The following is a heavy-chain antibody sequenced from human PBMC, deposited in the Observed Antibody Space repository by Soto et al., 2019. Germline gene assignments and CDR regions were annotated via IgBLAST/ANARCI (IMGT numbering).Heavy chain of an antibody. D-gene: IGHD1-1*01. J-gene: IGHJ6*03. CDR1: GNSVSSNSAA. Sequence: PSQTLSLTCAISGNSVSSNSAAWNWIRQSPSRGLEWLGRTYYRSKWYNDYAVSVKSRITINPDTSKNQFSLQLNSVTPEDTAVYYCARDTTGTGDYYYYYMDVWGKGTTVTVS. CDR2: TYYRSKWYN. V-gene: IGHV6-1*01. CDR3: ARDTTGTGDYYYYYMDV.